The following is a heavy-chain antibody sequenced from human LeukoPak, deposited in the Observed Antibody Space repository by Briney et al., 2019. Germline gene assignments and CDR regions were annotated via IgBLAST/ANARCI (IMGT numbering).Heavy chain of an antibody. J-gene: IGHJ4*02. CDR3: ARGPTRIALSNDY. D-gene: IGHD6-13*01. Sequence: NPSETLSLTCAVYGGSFSGYYWSWIRQPPGKGVEWIGEINHSGSTNYNPSLKSRVTISVDTSKNQFSLKLSSVTAADTAVYYCARGPTRIALSNDYWGQGTLVTVSS. CDR2: INHSGST. CDR1: GGSFSGYY. V-gene: IGHV4-34*01.